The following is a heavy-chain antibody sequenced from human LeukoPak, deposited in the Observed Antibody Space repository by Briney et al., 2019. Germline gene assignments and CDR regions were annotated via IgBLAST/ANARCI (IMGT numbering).Heavy chain of an antibody. CDR1: GFTFSSYA. J-gene: IGHJ4*02. CDR3: ARPLTIYDFWSGYSYYFDY. CDR2: INQDGSEK. D-gene: IGHD3-3*01. V-gene: IGHV3-7*01. Sequence: GGSLRLSCAASGFTFSSYAMSWVRQAPGKGLEWVANINQDGSEKSYVDSVKGRFTISRDNAKNSLYLQMNSLRAEDTAVYYCARPLTIYDFWSGYSYYFDYWGQGTLVTVSS.